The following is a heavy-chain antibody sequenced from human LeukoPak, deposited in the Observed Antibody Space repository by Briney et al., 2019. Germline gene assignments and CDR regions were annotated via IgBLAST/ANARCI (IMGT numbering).Heavy chain of an antibody. V-gene: IGHV3-23*01. J-gene: IGHJ2*01. D-gene: IGHD2-2*01. CDR2: ISGSGGST. Sequence: GGSLRLSCAASGFTFSSYAMSCVRQAPGKGLEWVSAISGSGGSTYYADSVKGRFTISRDNSKNTLYLQMNSLRAEDTAVYYCAKGARYCSSTSCPWYFDLWGRGTLVTVSS. CDR3: AKGARYCSSTSCPWYFDL. CDR1: GFTFSSYA.